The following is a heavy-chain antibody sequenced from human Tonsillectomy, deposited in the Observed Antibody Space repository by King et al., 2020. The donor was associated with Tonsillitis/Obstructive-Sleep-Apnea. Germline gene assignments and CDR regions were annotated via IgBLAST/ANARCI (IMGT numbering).Heavy chain of an antibody. CDR1: GFTFRSFE. CDR3: ARDFYVFFWDYYYYMDV. V-gene: IGHV3-48*03. Sequence: VQLVESGGGLVQPGGSLRLSCAASGFTFRSFEMNWVRQAPGKGLEWVSYISSSGNNIHSADSVKGRFTISRDNTKNSLYLQINSLRAADTAVYYCARDFYVFFWDYYYYMDVWGKGTTVTVSS. D-gene: IGHD3-16*01. CDR2: ISSSGNNI. J-gene: IGHJ6*03.